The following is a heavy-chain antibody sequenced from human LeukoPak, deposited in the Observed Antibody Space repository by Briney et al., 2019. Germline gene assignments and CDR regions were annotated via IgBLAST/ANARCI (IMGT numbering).Heavy chain of an antibody. V-gene: IGHV4-34*01. CDR1: GGSFSGYY. Sequence: PETLSLTCAVYGGSFSGYYWSWIRQPPGKGLEWIGEINHSGSTNYNLSLMSRGTISVDTSKNQFSLKLSSVTAADTAVYYCARGMSPDYYGSGSYYSPFDYWGQGTLVTVSS. CDR3: ARGMSPDYYGSGSYYSPFDY. CDR2: INHSGST. J-gene: IGHJ4*02. D-gene: IGHD3-10*01.